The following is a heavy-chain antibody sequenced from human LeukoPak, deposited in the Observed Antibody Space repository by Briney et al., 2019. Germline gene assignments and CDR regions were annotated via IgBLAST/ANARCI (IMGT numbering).Heavy chain of an antibody. CDR3: ATNSYGYGRFDY. D-gene: IGHD5-18*01. CDR2: IYYSGST. Sequence: SETLSLTCTVSGGSISSYYWSWIRQPPGKGLEWIGYIYYSGSTNYNPSLKSRVTISVDTSKNQFSLKLSSVTAADTAVYYCATNSYGYGRFDYWGQGTLVTVSS. V-gene: IGHV4-59*01. J-gene: IGHJ4*02. CDR1: GGSISSYY.